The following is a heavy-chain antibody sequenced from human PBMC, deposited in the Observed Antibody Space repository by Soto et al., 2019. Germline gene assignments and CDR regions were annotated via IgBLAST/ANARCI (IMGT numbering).Heavy chain of an antibody. CDR3: ARSLGTNGVRRKNSYYYGMDV. CDR2: IYPGDSDT. V-gene: IGHV5-51*01. D-gene: IGHD2-8*01. CDR1: GNSFTSYW. J-gene: IGHJ6*02. Sequence: XESLKLYCKGSGNSFTSYWIGWVRQMPGKGLGWMGIIYPGDSDTRYSPSFQGQVTISADKSISTAYLQWSSLKASDTAMYYCARSLGTNGVRRKNSYYYGMDVWGQGTTVTVSS.